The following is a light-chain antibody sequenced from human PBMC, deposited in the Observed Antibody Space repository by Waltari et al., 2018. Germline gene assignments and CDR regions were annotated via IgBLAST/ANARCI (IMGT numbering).Light chain of an antibody. CDR3: AARDDSLNGWV. V-gene: IGLV1-44*01. J-gene: IGLJ3*02. Sequence: QSVLTQPPSASGTPGQRATISCSASVSTRGRQSANWYPQLPGPAPNLLIYSNNRRPSGVPSRFSGSKSGTSASLAISGLQSEDEADYYCAARDDSLNGWVFGGGTKLTVL. CDR2: SNN. CDR1: VSTRGRQS.